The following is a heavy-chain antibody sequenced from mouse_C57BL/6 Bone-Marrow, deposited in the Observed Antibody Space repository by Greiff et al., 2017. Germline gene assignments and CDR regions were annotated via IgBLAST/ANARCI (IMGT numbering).Heavy chain of an antibody. CDR2: INPYNGGT. D-gene: IGHD1-1*01. CDR3: ARSHYDYYAMDY. V-gene: IGHV1-19*01. CDR1: GYTFTDYY. Sequence: EVQLQQSGPVLVKPGDSVKMSCKASGYTFTDYYMNWVKQSHGKSLEWIGVINPYNGGTSYNQKFKGKATLTVDTSSSTAYMELNSLTSEDSAVYYCARSHYDYYAMDYWGQGTSVTVSS. J-gene: IGHJ4*01.